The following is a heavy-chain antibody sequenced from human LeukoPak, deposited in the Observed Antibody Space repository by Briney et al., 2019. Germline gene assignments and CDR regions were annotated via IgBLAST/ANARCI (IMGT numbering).Heavy chain of an antibody. J-gene: IGHJ3*02. V-gene: IGHV3-66*02. CDR3: ARDKDGFDI. CDR1: GLTVSSNS. CDR2: IYTGGDT. Sequence: QSGGSLRLSCAASGLTVSSNSVSWVRQAPGKGLEWGSIIYTGGDTYYADSVKGRFTISRDNSKNTLYLQMNSLTAEDTAVYYCARDKDGFDIWGQGTMVTVSS.